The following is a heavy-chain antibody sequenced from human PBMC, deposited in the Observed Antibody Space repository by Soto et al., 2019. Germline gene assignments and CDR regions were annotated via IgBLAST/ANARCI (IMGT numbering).Heavy chain of an antibody. CDR1: GFTFSSSW. D-gene: IGHD6-25*01. J-gene: IGHJ4*02. CDR2: INGDGSIT. CDR3: AGGGVIAAVALAHY. V-gene: IGHV3-74*01. Sequence: GGSLRLSCAASGFTFSSSWMHWVRQVPGKGLMWVSRINGDGSITNDADSVKGRFTISRDNAKNTLYLEMNSLRVEDTAVYYCAGGGVIAAVALAHYWGQGTLVTVSS.